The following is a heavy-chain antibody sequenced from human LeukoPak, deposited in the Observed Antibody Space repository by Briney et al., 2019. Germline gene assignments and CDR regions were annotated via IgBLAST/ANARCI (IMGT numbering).Heavy chain of an antibody. CDR1: GYSFTSND. V-gene: IGHV1-8*01. CDR3: ARDRASIAVASGWFDP. Sequence: ASVKVSCKASGYSFTSNDINWVRQATGQGLEWMGWMNPNSGNTGYAQKFQGRVTMTRDTSISTAYMELSRLRSDDTAVYYCARDRASIAVASGWFDPWGQGTLVTVSS. CDR2: MNPNSGNT. J-gene: IGHJ5*02. D-gene: IGHD6-19*01.